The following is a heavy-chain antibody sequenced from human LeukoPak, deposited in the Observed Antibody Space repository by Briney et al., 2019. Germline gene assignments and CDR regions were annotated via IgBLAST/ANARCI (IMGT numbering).Heavy chain of an antibody. CDR2: IYYSGST. CDR3: ARFPAVTTEYFDY. CDR1: GGSISSSSYY. J-gene: IGHJ4*02. V-gene: IGHV4-39*01. Sequence: PSETLSLTCTVSGGSISSSSYYWGWIRQPPGKGLEWIGSIYYSGSTYYNPSLKSRVTISVDTSKNQFSLKLSSVTAADTAVDYCARFPAVTTEYFDYWGQGTLVTVSS. D-gene: IGHD4-17*01.